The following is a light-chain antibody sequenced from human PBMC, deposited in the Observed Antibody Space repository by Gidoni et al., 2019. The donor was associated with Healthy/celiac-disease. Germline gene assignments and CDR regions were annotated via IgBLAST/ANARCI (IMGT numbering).Light chain of an antibody. CDR2: GAS. Sequence: EIVLSQSPATLSVPPGERAPLSCGASQSVSSNLAWYQQKPGQAPRLLIYGASTRATGIPARFSGSGSGTEFTLTISSLQSEDFAVYYCQQYNNWPPCSFXXXTKLEIK. CDR1: QSVSSN. J-gene: IGKJ2*04. CDR3: QQYNNWPPCS. V-gene: IGKV3-15*01.